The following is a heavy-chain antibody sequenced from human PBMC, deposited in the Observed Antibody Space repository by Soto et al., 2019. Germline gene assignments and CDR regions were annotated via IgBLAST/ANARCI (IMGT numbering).Heavy chain of an antibody. D-gene: IGHD3-16*01. CDR3: ARWGTTGGFDL. V-gene: IGHV3-30-3*01. J-gene: IGHJ4*02. Sequence: QLQLVESGGGVVQPGTSLRLSCTASGFMFKSYVMHWVRQAPGKGLEWVALTSYDGNNKYYGDSVKGRFTVSRDNSQNTLPLQMDSLRPEDTALYYCARWGTTGGFDLWGQGNLVSVSS. CDR1: GFMFKSYV. CDR2: TSYDGNNK.